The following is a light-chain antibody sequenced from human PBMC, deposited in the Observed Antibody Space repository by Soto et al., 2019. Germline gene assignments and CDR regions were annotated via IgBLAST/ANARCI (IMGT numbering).Light chain of an antibody. V-gene: IGKV3-20*01. CDR3: QQHGSSPIT. CDR1: QSVAGAY. Sequence: DIVMTQSPGTLSLSPGDRATLSCMASQSVAGAYVAWYQQRPGQAPRLLISEASSRATGIPDRFSGSGSGTDFTLTIDRLEPEDFAMYYCQQHGSSPITFGQGTRLEIK. CDR2: EAS. J-gene: IGKJ5*01.